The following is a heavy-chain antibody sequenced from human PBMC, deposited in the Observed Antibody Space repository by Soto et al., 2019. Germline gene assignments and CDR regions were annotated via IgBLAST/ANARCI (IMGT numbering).Heavy chain of an antibody. D-gene: IGHD3-10*01. CDR3: ARVWGGAFDF. CDR2: IYYSGST. V-gene: IGHV4-59*01. Sequence: SLTSTVSGGTISSSYWSWIRQPPGKGLEWIGYIYYSGSTKYNPSLKSRVTMSVDTSKNRFSLRLSSVTAADTAVYYCARVWGGAFDFWGQGTMVTVSS. CDR1: GGTISSSY. J-gene: IGHJ3*01.